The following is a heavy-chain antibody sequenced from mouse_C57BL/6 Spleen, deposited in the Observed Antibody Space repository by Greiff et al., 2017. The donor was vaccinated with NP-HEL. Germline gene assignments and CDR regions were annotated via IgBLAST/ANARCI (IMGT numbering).Heavy chain of an antibody. D-gene: IGHD2-1*01. CDR1: GYTFTSYG. J-gene: IGHJ3*01. Sequence: VQLQQSGAELARPGASVKLSCKASGYTFTSYGISWVKQRTGQGLEWIGEIYPRSGNTYYNEKFKGKATLTADKSSSTAYMELRSLTSEDSAVYFCASRGNYNFAYWGQGTLVTVSA. CDR2: IYPRSGNT. CDR3: ASRGNYNFAY. V-gene: IGHV1-81*01.